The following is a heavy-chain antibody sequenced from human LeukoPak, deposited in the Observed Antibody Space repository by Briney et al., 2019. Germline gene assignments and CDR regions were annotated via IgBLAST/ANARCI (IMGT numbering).Heavy chain of an antibody. CDR2: ISWDGADT. Sequence: GGSLRLSCAASGFIFDDYAMHWVRQAPGKGLEWVSLISWDGADTDYADSVKGRFTISRDNSKNSLYLQMNSLRPEDTALYYCAKTVAGWFYDWGQGTPVTVSS. CDR1: GFIFDDYA. J-gene: IGHJ5*02. V-gene: IGHV3-43D*03. CDR3: AKTVAGWFYD. D-gene: IGHD2-21*01.